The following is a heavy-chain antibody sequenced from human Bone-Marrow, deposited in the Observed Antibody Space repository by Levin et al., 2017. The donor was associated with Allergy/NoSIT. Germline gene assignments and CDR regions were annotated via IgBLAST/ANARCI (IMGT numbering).Heavy chain of an antibody. CDR2: ISSASYDHHYI. CDR1: GFTFRIYT. Sequence: GGSLRLSCAASGFTFRIYTFNWVRLVPGKGLDWVASISSASYDHHYIYYADSLKGRFTISRDDAKDSVSLQMNNLRAEDTAVYYCVRSKIVGATTYAGFDFWGQGTMVTVSS. J-gene: IGHJ3*01. V-gene: IGHV3-21*01. CDR3: VRSKIVGATTYAGFDF. D-gene: IGHD1-26*01.